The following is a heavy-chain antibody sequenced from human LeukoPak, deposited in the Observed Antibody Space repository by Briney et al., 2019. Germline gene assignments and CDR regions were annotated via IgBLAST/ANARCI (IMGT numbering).Heavy chain of an antibody. Sequence: ASVKVSCKASGYTFTSYAMNWVRQAPGQGLEWMGWIDTNTGNPTYAQGFTGRFVFSLDTSVSTAYLQISSLKAEDTAVYYCARAMDSSGWPRSAEYFQHWGQGTLVTVSS. CDR2: IDTNTGNP. CDR1: GYTFTSYA. CDR3: ARAMDSSGWPRSAEYFQH. V-gene: IGHV7-4-1*02. D-gene: IGHD6-19*01. J-gene: IGHJ1*01.